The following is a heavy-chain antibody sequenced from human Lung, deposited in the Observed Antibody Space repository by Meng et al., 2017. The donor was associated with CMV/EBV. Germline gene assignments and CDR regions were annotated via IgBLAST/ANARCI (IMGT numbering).Heavy chain of an antibody. D-gene: IGHD6-19*01. CDR1: GGSISSSSYY. V-gene: IGHV4-39*01. CDR3: ARTSSSGLTPFDP. CDR2: IYYSGST. J-gene: IGHJ5*02. Sequence: SETXSLXXTVSGGSISSSSYYWGWIRQPPGKGLEWIGSIYYSGSTYHNPSLKSRVTISVDTSKNQFSLKLSSVTAADTVVYYCARTSSSGLTPFDPWGQGTXVTVSS.